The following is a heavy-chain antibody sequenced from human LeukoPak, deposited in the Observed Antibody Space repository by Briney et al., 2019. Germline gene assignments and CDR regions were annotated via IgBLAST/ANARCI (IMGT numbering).Heavy chain of an antibody. CDR2: IYYSGST. Sequence: PSETLSLTCTVSGGSISSSSYYWGWIRQPPGKGLEWIGSIYYSGSTYYNPSLKSRVTISVDTSKNQFSLKLSSVTAADTAVYYCARGDYGSVFDYWGQGTLVTVSS. J-gene: IGHJ4*02. V-gene: IGHV4-39*07. CDR3: ARGDYGSVFDY. CDR1: GGSISSSSYY. D-gene: IGHD3-10*01.